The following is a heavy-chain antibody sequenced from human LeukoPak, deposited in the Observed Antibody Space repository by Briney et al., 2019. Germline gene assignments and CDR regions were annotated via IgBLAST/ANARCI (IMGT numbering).Heavy chain of an antibody. CDR1: GFTFSSYA. D-gene: IGHD2-2*01. V-gene: IGHV3-23*01. J-gene: IGHJ5*02. CDR2: ISGSGGNT. CDR3: AKDPRAFVPTATNWFDP. Sequence: GGSLRLSCAASGFTFSSYAMSWVRQAPGKGLEWVSAISGSGGNTYHADSVKGRFTISRDNSKNMLYLQMNSLRAEDTAIYYCAKDPRAFVPTATNWFDPWGQGTLVTVSS.